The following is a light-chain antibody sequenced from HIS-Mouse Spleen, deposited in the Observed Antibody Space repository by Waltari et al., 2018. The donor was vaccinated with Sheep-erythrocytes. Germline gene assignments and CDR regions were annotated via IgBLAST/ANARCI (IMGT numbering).Light chain of an antibody. CDR3: CSYAGSSTPWV. J-gene: IGLJ3*02. CDR1: SSDVGRYNL. Sequence: QSALTQPASLSGSPGQSITIPCTGTSSDVGRYNLVSWYQQHPGQAPKLMIYEGSQRPSGVSNRFSGSKSGNTASLTISGLQAEDEADYYCCSYAGSSTPWVFGGGTKLTVL. CDR2: EGS. V-gene: IGLV2-23*01.